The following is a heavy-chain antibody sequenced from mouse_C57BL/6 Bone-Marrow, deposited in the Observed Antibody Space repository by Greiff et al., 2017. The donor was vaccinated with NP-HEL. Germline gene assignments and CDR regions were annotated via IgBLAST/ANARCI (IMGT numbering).Heavy chain of an antibody. CDR1: GFNIKNTY. CDR2: IDPANGNT. D-gene: IGHD1-1*01. V-gene: IGHV14-3*01. J-gene: IGHJ4*01. CDR3: AIFALIPSIYYYGSSLYYAMDY. Sequence: EVMLVESVAELVRPGASVKLSCTASGFNIKNTYMHWVKQRPEQGLEWIGRIDPANGNTKYAPKFQGKATITAHTSSNTAYLQLSSLTSEDTAIYYFAIFALIPSIYYYGSSLYYAMDYWGQGTSVTVSS.